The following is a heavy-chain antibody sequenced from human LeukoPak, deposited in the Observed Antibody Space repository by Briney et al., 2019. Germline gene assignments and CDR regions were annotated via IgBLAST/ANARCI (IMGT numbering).Heavy chain of an antibody. D-gene: IGHD6-6*01. V-gene: IGHV1-18*01. CDR1: GYTFTSYG. CDR3: ARVDKAARPGAFDI. Sequence: GASVKGSCKASGYTFTSYGISWVGQGPGQGLELMGLISAYNGNTNYAQKLQGRVTMTTDTSTSTAYMELRSLRSDDTAVYYCARVDKAARPGAFDIWGQGTMVTVSS. J-gene: IGHJ3*02. CDR2: ISAYNGNT.